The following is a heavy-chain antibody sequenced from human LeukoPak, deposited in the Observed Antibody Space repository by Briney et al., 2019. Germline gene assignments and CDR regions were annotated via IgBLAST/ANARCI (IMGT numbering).Heavy chain of an antibody. V-gene: IGHV3-30*18. CDR1: GFTFSSYG. CDR3: AKDQFYQLLWWFDP. J-gene: IGHJ5*02. CDR2: ISYDGSNE. Sequence: GGSLRLSCAASGFTFSSYGMHWVRQAPGKGLEWVAVISYDGSNEYYADSVKGRFTISRDNSKNTLYLQMNSLRAEDTAVYYCAKDQFYQLLWWFDPWGQGTLVTVSS. D-gene: IGHD2-2*01.